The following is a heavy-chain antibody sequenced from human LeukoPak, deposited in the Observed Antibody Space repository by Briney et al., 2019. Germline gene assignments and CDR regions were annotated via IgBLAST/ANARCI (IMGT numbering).Heavy chain of an antibody. V-gene: IGHV1-18*01. CDR2: ISAYNGNT. J-gene: IGHJ5*02. D-gene: IGHD3-10*01. Sequence: AASVKVSCKASGYTFTSYGISWVRQAPGQGLEWMGWISAYNGNTNYAQKLQGRVTMTTDTSTSTAYMELRSLRSDDTAVYYCARELPTMVRGTRQRYNWFDPWGQGTLVTVSS. CDR1: GYTFTSYG. CDR3: ARELPTMVRGTRQRYNWFDP.